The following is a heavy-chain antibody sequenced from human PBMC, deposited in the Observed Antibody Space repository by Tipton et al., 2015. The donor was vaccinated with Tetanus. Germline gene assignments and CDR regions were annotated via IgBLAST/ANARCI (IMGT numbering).Heavy chain of an antibody. CDR3: ARGRLTYYYGSGSRGWFDP. J-gene: IGHJ5*02. V-gene: IGHV4-34*01. D-gene: IGHD3-10*01. CDR2: INHSGTS. CDR1: GGAFSGYY. Sequence: TLYLTCAVNGGAFSGYYWTWIRQSPGKGLEWIGEINHSGTSNHNPSLKSRVTTSVDTSKNHFFLQLSSVTAADTAVYYCARGRLTYYYGSGSRGWFDPWGQGTPVTVSS.